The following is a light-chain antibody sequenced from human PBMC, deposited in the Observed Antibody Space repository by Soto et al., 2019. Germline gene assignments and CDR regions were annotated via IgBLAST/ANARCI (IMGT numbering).Light chain of an antibody. Sequence: TQTASVGDRVTITCRASQGISNYLAWYQQKPGKVPKLLIYAASTLQSGVPSRFSGSGSGTDFTLTISSLQPEDVATYYCQKYNSAPLTFGGGTKVDIK. CDR2: AAS. CDR1: QGISNY. V-gene: IGKV1-27*01. J-gene: IGKJ4*01. CDR3: QKYNSAPLT.